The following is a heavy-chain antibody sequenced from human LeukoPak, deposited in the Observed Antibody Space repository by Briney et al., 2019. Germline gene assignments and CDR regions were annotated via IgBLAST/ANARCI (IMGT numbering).Heavy chain of an antibody. Sequence: GGSLRLSCAASGFTFSSYGMHWVRQAPGKGLEWEADIWYDGSNKYYADSVKGRFTISRDNSKNTLYLQMNSLRAEDTAVYYCARDRGMGITTYYYFDYWGQGTLVTVSS. J-gene: IGHJ4*02. CDR2: IWYDGSNK. D-gene: IGHD4-17*01. CDR1: GFTFSSYG. CDR3: ARDRGMGITTYYYFDY. V-gene: IGHV3-33*01.